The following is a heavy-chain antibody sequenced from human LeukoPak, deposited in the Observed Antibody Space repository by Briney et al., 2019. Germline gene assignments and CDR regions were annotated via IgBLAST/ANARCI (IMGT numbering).Heavy chain of an antibody. CDR3: AKDRDIVVVPALRGAFDI. Sequence: GGSLRLSCAASGFTFSSYAMSWVRQAPGKGLEWVSAISGSGGSTYYVDSVKGRFTISRDNSKNTLYLQMNSLRAEDTAVYYCAKDRDIVVVPALRGAFDIWGQGTMVTVSS. V-gene: IGHV3-23*01. CDR1: GFTFSSYA. CDR2: ISGSGGST. J-gene: IGHJ3*02. D-gene: IGHD2-2*01.